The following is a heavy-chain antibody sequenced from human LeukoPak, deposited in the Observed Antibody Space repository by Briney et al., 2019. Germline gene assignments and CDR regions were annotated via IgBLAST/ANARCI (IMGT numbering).Heavy chain of an antibody. CDR2: ISSSSYI. CDR1: GFTFSSYS. D-gene: IGHD3-3*01. V-gene: IGHV3-21*01. J-gene: IGHJ4*02. Sequence: GGSLRLSCAASGFTFSSYSMNWVRQAPGKGLEWVSSISSSSYIYYADSVKGRFTISRDNAKNSLYLQMNSLRAEDTAVYYCARDGGDYDFWSGYYILDYWGQGTLVTVSS. CDR3: ARDGGDYDFWSGYYILDY.